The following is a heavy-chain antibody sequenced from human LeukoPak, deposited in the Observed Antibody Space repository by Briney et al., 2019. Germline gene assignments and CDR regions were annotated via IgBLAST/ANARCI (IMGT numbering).Heavy chain of an antibody. CDR1: GGSFSGYY. Sequence: SETLSLTCAVYGGSFSGYYWSWIRQPPGKGLEWIGEINHSGSTSYNPSLRSQVTISVDSSKTQFSLKLSSVTAADTAVYYCARKCGCSGGSCYNIDYWGQGTLVTVSS. D-gene: IGHD2-15*01. V-gene: IGHV4-34*01. CDR3: ARKCGCSGGSCYNIDY. CDR2: INHSGST. J-gene: IGHJ4*02.